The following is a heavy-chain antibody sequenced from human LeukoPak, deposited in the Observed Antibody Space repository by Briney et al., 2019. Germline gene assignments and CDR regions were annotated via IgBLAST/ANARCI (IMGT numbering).Heavy chain of an antibody. CDR2: IIGSGAAT. CDR3: AKDLSSGWYPYYFDF. V-gene: IGHV3-23*01. J-gene: IGHJ4*02. D-gene: IGHD6-19*01. Sequence: GGSLRLSCAASGFTFSNYAMNWVRQAPGKGLEWVSAIIGSGAATFNADSVKGRFTISRDNSKNTLYLQMNSLRAEDTAVYYCAKDLSSGWYPYYFDFWGRGTLVTVSS. CDR1: GFTFSNYA.